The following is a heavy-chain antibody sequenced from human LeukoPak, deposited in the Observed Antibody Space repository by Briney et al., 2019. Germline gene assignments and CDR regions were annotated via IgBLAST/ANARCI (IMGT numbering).Heavy chain of an antibody. J-gene: IGHJ4*02. CDR2: ISYDEDNK. CDR1: GFPFSYYS. Sequence: PGGSLRLSCAASGFPFSYYSMHWVRQAPGKGLEWVAVISYDEDNKYYAESVKGRFAISRDNSKDTLYLQMNSLRAGDTAVYYCARSPTRSLRAGEFDFWGQGTLVTVSS. V-gene: IGHV3-30*09. D-gene: IGHD1-26*01. CDR3: ARSPTRSLRAGEFDF.